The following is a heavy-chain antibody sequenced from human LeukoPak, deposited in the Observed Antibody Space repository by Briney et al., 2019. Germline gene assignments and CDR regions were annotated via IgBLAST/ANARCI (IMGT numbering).Heavy chain of an antibody. CDR1: GFTFNSYV. Sequence: GGSLRLSCAASGFTFNSYVMSWVRQAPGKGLEWVSGITGSGGSTYYADSVKGHFTISRDSSKNTVYLQMNNLRAEDTAVNYCAKDAYSGSGSVFYFDYWGQGTLVTVSS. CDR2: ITGSGGST. D-gene: IGHD3-10*01. CDR3: AKDAYSGSGSVFYFDY. J-gene: IGHJ4*02. V-gene: IGHV3-23*01.